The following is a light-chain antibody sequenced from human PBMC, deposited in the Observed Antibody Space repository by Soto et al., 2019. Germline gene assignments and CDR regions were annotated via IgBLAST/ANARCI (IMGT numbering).Light chain of an antibody. CDR2: DVS. V-gene: IGLV2-14*03. Sequence: QSALTQPASVSGSPGQSITIPCTGTSTDVGDYHYVSWYQQHPGKPPKLMIYDVSYRPSGVSNRFAGSKSGDTASLTISGLQAEDEADYYCSSYTTSSTVLFGGGTKLTVL. J-gene: IGLJ2*01. CDR1: STDVGDYHY. CDR3: SSYTTSSTVL.